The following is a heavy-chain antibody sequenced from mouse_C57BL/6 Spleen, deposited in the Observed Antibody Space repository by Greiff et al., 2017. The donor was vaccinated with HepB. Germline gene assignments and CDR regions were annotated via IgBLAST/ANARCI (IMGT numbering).Heavy chain of an antibody. D-gene: IGHD1-1*01. CDR3: ARRMITTVVGYFDV. CDR2: IDPSDSYT. CDR1: GYTFTGYW. V-gene: IGHV1-50*01. J-gene: IGHJ1*03. Sequence: QVQLQQPGAELGKPGASVKLSCKASGYTFTGYWMQGVNQRPGQGLEWIGEIDPSDSYTNYKQKFKGKATLTVDTSSSTAYMQLSSLTSEDSAVYYCARRMITTVVGYFDVWGTGTTVTVSS.